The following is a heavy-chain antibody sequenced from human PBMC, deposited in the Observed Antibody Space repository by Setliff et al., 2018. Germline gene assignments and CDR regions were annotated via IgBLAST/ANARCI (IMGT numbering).Heavy chain of an antibody. Sequence: GSLRLSCAASGFTFSSYSMNWVRQAPGKGLEWVSSISSSSSYIYYADSVKGRFTISRDNANNALYLQMNSLRAEDTAVYYCAKGGWSLYWGQGTLVTVSS. D-gene: IGHD6-19*01. J-gene: IGHJ4*02. CDR3: AKGGWSLY. CDR1: GFTFSSYS. CDR2: ISSSSSYI. V-gene: IGHV3-21*04.